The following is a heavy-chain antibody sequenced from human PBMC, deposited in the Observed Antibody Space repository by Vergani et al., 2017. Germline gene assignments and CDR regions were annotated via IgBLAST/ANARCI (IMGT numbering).Heavy chain of an antibody. CDR2: IYHSGST. Sequence: QVQLQQWGAGLLKPSQTLSLTCAVSGGSISSGGYSWSWIRQPPGKGLEWIGYIYHSGSTYYNPSLKSRVTISVDRSKNQFSLKLSSVTAADTAVYYCARGGDDSSGYYPRDWFDPWGQGTLVTVSS. CDR3: ARGGDDSSGYYPRDWFDP. D-gene: IGHD3-22*01. CDR1: GGSISSGGYS. V-gene: IGHV4-30-2*01. J-gene: IGHJ5*02.